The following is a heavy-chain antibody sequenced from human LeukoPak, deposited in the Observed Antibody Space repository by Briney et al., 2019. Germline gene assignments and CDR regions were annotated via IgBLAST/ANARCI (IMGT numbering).Heavy chain of an antibody. CDR2: IYPGDSDT. V-gene: IGHV5-51*01. CDR1: GYSFTIYW. Sequence: GESLKISCGGSGYSFTIYWIGWVRQMPGKGLEWMGIIYPGDSDTRYSPSFQGQVTISADKSISTAYLQWSSLKASDTAMYYCARLSADMITFGGVIVLFDYWGQGTLVTVSS. D-gene: IGHD3-16*02. CDR3: ARLSADMITFGGVIVLFDY. J-gene: IGHJ4*02.